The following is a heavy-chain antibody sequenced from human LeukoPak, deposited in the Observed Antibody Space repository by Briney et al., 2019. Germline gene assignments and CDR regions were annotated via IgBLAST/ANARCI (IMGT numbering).Heavy chain of an antibody. V-gene: IGHV3-21*01. D-gene: IGHD5-18*01. Sequence: GGSLRLSCAASGFTFSSYSMNWVRQAPGKGLEWVSSISSSSSYIYYADSVKGRFTISRDNAKNSLYLQMNSLRAEDTAVYYCARENVDTAMVRNFDYWGQGTLVTVSS. CDR1: GFTFSSYS. CDR2: ISSSSSYI. CDR3: ARENVDTAMVRNFDY. J-gene: IGHJ4*02.